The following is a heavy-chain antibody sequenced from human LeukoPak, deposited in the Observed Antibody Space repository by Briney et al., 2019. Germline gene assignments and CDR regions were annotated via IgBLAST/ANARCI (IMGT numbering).Heavy chain of an antibody. CDR2: IRSNGGST. CDR3: ARDTRLSYYFDY. J-gene: IGHJ4*02. Sequence: PGGSLRLSCAASGFTLSSYAMHWVRQAPGKGLEYVSGIRSNGGSTYYANSVRDRFTISRDNSKNTLYLQMNSLRAEDTAVYYCARDTRLSYYFDYWGQGTLVTVSS. CDR1: GFTLSSYA. D-gene: IGHD3-16*02. V-gene: IGHV3-64*01.